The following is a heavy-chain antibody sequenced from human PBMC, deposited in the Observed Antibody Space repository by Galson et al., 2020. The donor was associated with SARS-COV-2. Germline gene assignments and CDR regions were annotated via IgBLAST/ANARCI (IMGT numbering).Heavy chain of an antibody. CDR1: GFTFSSHD. CDR2: ICYDGSNK. Sequence: GGSLRLSCAASGFTFSSHDMHWIRQAPGKGLEWVALICYDGSNKYYGDSVKGRFTISRDNSKNTLFLQMDSLRAEDTAMYYCAKDFWGPYCYGAWDVWVQGTVVTVSS. V-gene: IGHV3-30*02. D-gene: IGHD3-16*02. J-gene: IGHJ3*01. CDR3: AKDFWGPYCYGAWDV.